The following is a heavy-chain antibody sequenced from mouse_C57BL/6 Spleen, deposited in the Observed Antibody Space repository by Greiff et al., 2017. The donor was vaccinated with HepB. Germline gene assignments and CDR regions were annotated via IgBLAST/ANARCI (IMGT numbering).Heavy chain of an antibody. J-gene: IGHJ4*01. CDR1: GFTFSDYY. D-gene: IGHD1-1*01. Sequence: EVKVVESEGGLVQPGSSMKLSCTASGFTFSDYYMAWVRQVPEKGLEWVANINYDGSSTYYLDSLQRRFIISRDNAKNILYLQMSSLKSEDTATYYCAREGSSYAMDYWGQGTSVTVSS. V-gene: IGHV5-16*01. CDR2: INYDGSST. CDR3: AREGSSYAMDY.